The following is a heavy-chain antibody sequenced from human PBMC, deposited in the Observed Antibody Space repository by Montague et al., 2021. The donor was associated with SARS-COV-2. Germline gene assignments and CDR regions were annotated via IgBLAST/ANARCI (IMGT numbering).Heavy chain of an antibody. CDR3: ARRSSGYCSGGSCYSAFDP. CDR1: GDSFTYFY. D-gene: IGHD2-15*01. V-gene: IGHV4-59*01. J-gene: IGHJ5*02. CDR2: IYYSGST. Sequence: SETLSLTCSVSGDSFTYFYWSWIRQPPGKGLEWIGYIYYSGSTNYNPSLKSRVTISVDTSKNQFSLKLSSVTAADTAVYYCARRSSGYCSGGSCYSAFDPWGQGTLVTVSS.